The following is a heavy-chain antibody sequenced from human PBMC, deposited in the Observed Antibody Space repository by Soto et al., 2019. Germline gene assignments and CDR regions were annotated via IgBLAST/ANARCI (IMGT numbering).Heavy chain of an antibody. CDR3: TTYTGYGMDV. V-gene: IGHV3-53*01. CDR2: IYTGGST. CDR1: GFIVSSKY. Sequence: GSLRLSCAVSGFIVSSKYMTWVRQAPGKGLEWVSVIYTGGSTHYADSARGRFTTSRDSSKNTLCLQMNSLRAEDAAVYYCTTYTGYGMDVWGQGTTVTVSS. J-gene: IGHJ6*02. D-gene: IGHD3-16*01.